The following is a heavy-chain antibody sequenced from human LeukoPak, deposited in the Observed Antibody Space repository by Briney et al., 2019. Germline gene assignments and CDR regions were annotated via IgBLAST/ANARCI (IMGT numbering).Heavy chain of an antibody. J-gene: IGHJ3*02. V-gene: IGHV4-4*07. CDR2: IYTSGRT. D-gene: IGHD2-2*01. CDR1: VGSISSHY. Sequence: SETLSLTCTVSVGSISSHYWSWIWQPAGKGLEWIGRIYTSGRTHYNPPLKSRVTMSLDTSKTQFPLTLSSVTAADTAVYYCARARVQLPSIDAFDIWGQGTMVTVSS. CDR3: ARARVQLPSIDAFDI.